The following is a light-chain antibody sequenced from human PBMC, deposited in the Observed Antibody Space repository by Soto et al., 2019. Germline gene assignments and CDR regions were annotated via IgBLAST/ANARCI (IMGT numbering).Light chain of an antibody. V-gene: IGKV3-20*01. CDR2: GAS. J-gene: IGKJ2*01. CDR3: LRYGDSPPAYT. CDR1: QSVSSRN. Sequence: EIVLTQSPGTVSLSAGERATLSCRASQSVSSRNLAWYRQKPGQAPSLLIFGASNRATGIPDRFSGSGSGTDFTLTISRLEPEDCAVYYCLRYGDSPPAYTFGQGTKLEIK.